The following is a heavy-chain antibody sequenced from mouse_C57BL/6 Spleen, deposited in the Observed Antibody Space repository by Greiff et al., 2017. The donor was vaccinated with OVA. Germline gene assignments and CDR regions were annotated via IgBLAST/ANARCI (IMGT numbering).Heavy chain of an antibody. CDR1: GFSLTSYG. D-gene: IGHD4-1*01. CDR2: IWRGGST. V-gene: IGHV2-5*01. CDR3: AISANWDAMDD. J-gene: IGHJ4*01. Sequence: VHLVESGPGLVQPSQSLSITCTVSGFSLTSYGVHWVRQSPGKGLEWLGVIWRGGSTDYNAAFMSRLSITKDNSKSQVFFKMNSLQADDTAIYCCAISANWDAMDDWGQGTSVTVSS.